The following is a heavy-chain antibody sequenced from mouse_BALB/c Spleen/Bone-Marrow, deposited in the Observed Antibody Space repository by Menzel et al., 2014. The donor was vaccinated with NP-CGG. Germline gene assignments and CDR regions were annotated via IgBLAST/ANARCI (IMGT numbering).Heavy chain of an antibody. CDR2: IYPGSGNT. Sequence: VKLMESGTELVRPGTSVKISCKASGYASTNYWLGWVKQRPGHGLEWIGDIYPGSGNTYYNEKFKGKATLTADKSSSTAYMQLSGLTSEDSAVYFCTRRRSLDYWGQGTTLTVSS. J-gene: IGHJ2*01. V-gene: IGHV1-63*01. CDR3: TRRRSLDY. CDR1: GYASTNYW.